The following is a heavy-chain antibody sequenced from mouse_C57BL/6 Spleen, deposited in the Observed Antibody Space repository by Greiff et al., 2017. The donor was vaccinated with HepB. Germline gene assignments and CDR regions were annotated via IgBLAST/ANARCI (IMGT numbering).Heavy chain of an antibody. CDR1: GYTFTEST. V-gene: IGHV1-62-2*01. J-gene: IGHJ2*01. CDR3: ASHEERSYYFDY. CDR2: FYPGSGSI. D-gene: IGHD1-1*01. Sequence: QVQLKESGAELVNPGASVKLSCKASGYTFTESTIHWVKQRPGQGLEWIGWFYPGSGSIKYNEKFKDKATLTADKSSSTGYMELNRLTSDDSAVYFCASHEERSYYFDYWGQGTTLTVSS.